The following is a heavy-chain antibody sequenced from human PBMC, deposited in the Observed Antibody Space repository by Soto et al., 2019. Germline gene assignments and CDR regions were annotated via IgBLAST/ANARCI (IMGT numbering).Heavy chain of an antibody. CDR3: ERHNLAVSLSFLEWSPRDRHNAFDI. Sequence: PSETLALTCSVPGGSITRSSYFWGWFRHPPVKGLGCIGSIYYSGSTYYNPSLKSRVTISVDTSKNQFSLKLSSLTAADTALFFCERHNLAVSLSFLEWSPRDRHNAFDIWGKGSMVTVTS. D-gene: IGHD3-3*01. J-gene: IGHJ3*02. CDR2: IYYSGST. CDR1: GGSITRSSYF. V-gene: IGHV4-39*01.